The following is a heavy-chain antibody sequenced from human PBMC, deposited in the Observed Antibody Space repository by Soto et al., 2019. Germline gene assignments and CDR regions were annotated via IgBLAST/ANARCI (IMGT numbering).Heavy chain of an antibody. J-gene: IGHJ6*02. D-gene: IGHD3-3*01. CDR2: TIPNFGTA. Sequence: GASVKVSCKASGGTFRNSAISWVRLAPGQGLEWMGGTIPNFGTANYAQKFQDRVTITADKSTFTAYMELSSLTSDDTAVYYCASAYSDFWSGPRGTNAMEVWGQGTTVTVLL. CDR3: ASAYSDFWSGPRGTNAMEV. CDR1: GGTFRNSA. V-gene: IGHV1-69*06.